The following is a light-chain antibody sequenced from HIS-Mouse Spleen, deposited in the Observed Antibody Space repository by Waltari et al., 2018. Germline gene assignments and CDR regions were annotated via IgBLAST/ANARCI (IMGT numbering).Light chain of an antibody. CDR1: QTVSSN. CDR3: QQYNNWPYT. V-gene: IGKV3-15*01. J-gene: IGKJ2*01. Sequence: EIVMTQSPATPSVSPRERATLPCRASQTVSSNLAWYQQKPGQAPGLLIYGASTRATGIPAEFSGSGSGTEFTLTISSMQSEDFAVYYCQQYNNWPYTFGQGTKLEIK. CDR2: GAS.